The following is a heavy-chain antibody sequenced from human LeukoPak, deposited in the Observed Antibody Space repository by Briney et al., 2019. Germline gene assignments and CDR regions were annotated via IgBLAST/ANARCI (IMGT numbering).Heavy chain of an antibody. Sequence: GGSVRLSCAAFGFIFSRYSMNWVRLAPGKGLEGVSSISSSSSYIYYADSVKGRFTISRDNAKNSLYLQMNSLRAEETAVYHCARDARGAFDIWGQGTMVSVSS. J-gene: IGHJ3*02. D-gene: IGHD3-10*01. CDR3: ARDARGAFDI. V-gene: IGHV3-21*04. CDR2: ISSSSSYI. CDR1: GFIFSRYS.